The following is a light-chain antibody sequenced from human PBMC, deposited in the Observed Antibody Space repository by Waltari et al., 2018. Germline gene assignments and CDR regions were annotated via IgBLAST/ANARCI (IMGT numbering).Light chain of an antibody. Sequence: DIQMSQSPSSLSASVGDRVTITCRASQSISNFLNWYQQKPGKAPKLVIYAASTLQSGVPSRFSGSGSGTYFTLTISSLQPEDFATYYCQQSYSDLWTFGQGTKVDIK. CDR2: AAS. J-gene: IGKJ1*01. V-gene: IGKV1-39*01. CDR3: QQSYSDLWT. CDR1: QSISNF.